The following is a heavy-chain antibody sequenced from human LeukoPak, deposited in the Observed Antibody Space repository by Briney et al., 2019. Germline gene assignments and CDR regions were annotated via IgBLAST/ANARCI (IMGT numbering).Heavy chain of an antibody. CDR2: ISAYNGNT. V-gene: IGHV1-18*04. D-gene: IGHD4-17*01. J-gene: IGHJ4*02. Sequence: ASVKVSCKASGYTFTGYYMHWVRQAPGQGLEWMGRISAYNGNTNYAQKLQGRVTMTTDTSTSTAYMELRSLRSDDTAVYYCARDVGDYFCLDYWGQGTLVTVSS. CDR3: ARDVGDYFCLDY. CDR1: GYTFTGYY.